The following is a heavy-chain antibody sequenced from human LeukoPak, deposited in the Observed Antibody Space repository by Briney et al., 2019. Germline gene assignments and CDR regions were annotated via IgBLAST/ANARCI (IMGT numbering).Heavy chain of an antibody. CDR3: ASSEILGAFDI. CDR1: GGSISSYY. D-gene: IGHD2-15*01. V-gene: IGHV4-59*06. CDR2: IFDGGNT. J-gene: IGHJ3*02. Sequence: SETLSLTCSVSGGSISSYYWSWIRQPPGKGLEWIGYIFDGGNTYYNPSLKSRLTTSLDTSKNQFFLKLSSVTAADTAVYYCASSEILGAFDIWGQGTVVTVSS.